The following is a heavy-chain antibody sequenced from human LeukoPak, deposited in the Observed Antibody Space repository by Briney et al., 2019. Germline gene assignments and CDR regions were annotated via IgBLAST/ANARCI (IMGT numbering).Heavy chain of an antibody. Sequence: GRSLRLSCAASGFTFDDYAMHWVRQAPGKGLEWVSGISWNSGSIGYADSVKGRFTISRDNAKNSLYLQMNSLRAEDTAVYFCARPTWTNYMDVWGKGTAVTISS. V-gene: IGHV3-9*01. J-gene: IGHJ6*03. CDR2: ISWNSGSI. D-gene: IGHD3/OR15-3a*01. CDR1: GFTFDDYA. CDR3: ARPTWTNYMDV.